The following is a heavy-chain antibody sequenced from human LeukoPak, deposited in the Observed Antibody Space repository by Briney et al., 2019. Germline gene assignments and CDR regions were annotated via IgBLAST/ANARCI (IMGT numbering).Heavy chain of an antibody. V-gene: IGHV4-39*01. J-gene: IGHJ6*03. Sequence: NPSETLSLTCTVSGGSISSSSYYWGWIRQPPGKGLGWIGSIYYSGSTYYNPYLKSRVTISVDTSKNQFSLKLSSVTAADTAVYYCARPNYGSFSYMDVWGKGTTVTVSS. CDR3: ARPNYGSFSYMDV. D-gene: IGHD3-10*01. CDR2: IYYSGST. CDR1: GGSISSSSYY.